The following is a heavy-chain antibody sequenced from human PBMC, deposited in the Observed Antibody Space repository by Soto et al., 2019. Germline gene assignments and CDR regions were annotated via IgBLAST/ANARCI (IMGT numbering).Heavy chain of an antibody. Sequence: ASVKVSCKASGYTFTSYGISWVRHAPGQGLEWMGWISAYNGNTNYAQKLQGRVTMTTDTSTSTAYMELRSLRSDDTAVYYCARKDYYDSSGYRRDFDYWGQGTPVTVSS. CDR1: GYTFTSYG. CDR3: ARKDYYDSSGYRRDFDY. D-gene: IGHD3-22*01. V-gene: IGHV1-18*01. J-gene: IGHJ4*02. CDR2: ISAYNGNT.